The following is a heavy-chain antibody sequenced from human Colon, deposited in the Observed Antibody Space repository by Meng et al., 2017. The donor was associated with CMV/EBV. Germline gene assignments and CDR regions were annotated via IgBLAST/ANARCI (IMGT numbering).Heavy chain of an antibody. CDR1: GFPFNSHS. CDR2: ISSSGKDE. CDR3: MRDLLPSRLIPAAQDY. J-gene: IGHJ4*02. D-gene: IGHD2-2*01. V-gene: IGHV3-21*05. Sequence: GGSLRLSCEGSGFPFNSHSLNWVRQAPGKGLEWISYISSSGKDEYYADSVKGRFTISRDNAKNSVSLQMNALKVEDTAVYYCMRDLLPSRLIPAAQDYWGQGTLVTVSS.